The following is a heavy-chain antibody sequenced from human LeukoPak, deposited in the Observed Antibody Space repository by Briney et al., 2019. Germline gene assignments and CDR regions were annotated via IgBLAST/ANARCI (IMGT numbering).Heavy chain of an antibody. V-gene: IGHV1-69*13. J-gene: IGHJ3*01. CDR1: GGTFSSYA. D-gene: IGHD3-9*01. Sequence: GASVKVSCKASGGTFSSYAISWVRQAPGQGLEWMGGIIPIFGTPDYAQKFQGRVTITADESTSTAYMELSRLRFEDTAVYYCARQGYTNNLGGYFGDKDDGFDLWGQGTMVTVSS. CDR3: ARQGYTNNLGGYFGDKDDGFDL. CDR2: IIPIFGTP.